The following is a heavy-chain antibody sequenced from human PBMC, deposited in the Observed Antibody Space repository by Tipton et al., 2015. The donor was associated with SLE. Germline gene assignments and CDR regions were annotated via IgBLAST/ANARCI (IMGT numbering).Heavy chain of an antibody. CDR2: INPKSGGT. CDR3: ARRTGGMDV. Sequence: QLVQSGAEVKKPGASVKVSCKASGYTFTDYYMHWVRQAPGQGLEWMGWINPKSGGTNYAQKFQGRVTMTRDTSISTAYMDLSRLRTDDTAVYFCARRTGGMDVWGQGTTITVSS. CDR1: GYTFTDYY. D-gene: IGHD1-26*01. J-gene: IGHJ6*02. V-gene: IGHV1-2*02.